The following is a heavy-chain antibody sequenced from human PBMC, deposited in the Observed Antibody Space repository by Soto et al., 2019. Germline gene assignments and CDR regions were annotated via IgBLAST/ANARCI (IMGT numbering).Heavy chain of an antibody. D-gene: IGHD7-27*01. V-gene: IGHV3-74*03. CDR2: INGDGSSS. J-gene: IGHJ6*02. CDR1: GFTFGNFW. CDR3: AKDFKLGQVSYFAMDV. Sequence: EVQLVESGGGLVQPGGSLRLSCAASGFTFGNFWMHWVRQTPGEGLVWVSRINGDGSSSTYADFVKGRFIISRDNAKNTVYLQMNGLRAEDTGVYYCAKDFKLGQVSYFAMDVWGQGTPVTVSS.